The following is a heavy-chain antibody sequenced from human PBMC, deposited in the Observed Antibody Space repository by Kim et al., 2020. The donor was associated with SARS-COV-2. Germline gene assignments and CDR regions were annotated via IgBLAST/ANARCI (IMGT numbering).Heavy chain of an antibody. V-gene: IGHV4-39*01. J-gene: IGHJ5*02. Sequence: SETLSLTCTVFGDSISGGSDYWGWIRQPPGKGLEWIGNLDYTGSMYYNPSLKSRINMSVDTSKNQFSLKLRSVTASDTAVYYCARPARGLGGGSRFDPWGQGPLVIVSS. D-gene: IGHD7-27*01. CDR1: GDSISGGSDY. CDR2: LDYTGSM. CDR3: ARPARGLGGGSRFDP.